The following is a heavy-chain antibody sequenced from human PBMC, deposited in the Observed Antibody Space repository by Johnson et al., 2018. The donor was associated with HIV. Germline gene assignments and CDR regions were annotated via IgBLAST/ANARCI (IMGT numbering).Heavy chain of an antibody. CDR1: EFTFSDYY. D-gene: IGHD5-24*01. Sequence: VQLVESGGGLVKPGGSLRLSCAASEFTFSDYYMTWIRQAPGKGLEWLSYISSSGTAIYYADSVKGRFTISRDNAKNSLYLRRNSLRAEDTAVYYCAREMAWEDAFDIWGQGTMVTVSS. V-gene: IGHV3-11*04. J-gene: IGHJ3*02. CDR3: AREMAWEDAFDI. CDR2: ISSSGTAI.